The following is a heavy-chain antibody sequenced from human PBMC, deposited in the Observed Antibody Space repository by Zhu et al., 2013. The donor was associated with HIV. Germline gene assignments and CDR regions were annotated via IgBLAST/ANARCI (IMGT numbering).Heavy chain of an antibody. D-gene: IGHD6-13*01. J-gene: IGHJ6*02. CDR2: IIPIFGTA. CDR1: GGTFSSYA. V-gene: IGHV1-69*06. Sequence: QVQLVQSGAEVKKPGSSVKVSCKASGGTFSSYAISWVRQAPGQGLEWMGGIIPIFGTANYAQKFQGRVTITADKSTSTAYMELSSLRSEDTAVYYCARGSPGIAAAATTERYYYYYGMDVWGQGTTVTVSS. CDR3: ARGSPGIAAAATTERYYYYYGMDV.